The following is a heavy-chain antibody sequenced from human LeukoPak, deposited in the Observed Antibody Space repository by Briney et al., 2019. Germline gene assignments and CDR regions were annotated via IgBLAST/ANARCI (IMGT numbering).Heavy chain of an antibody. CDR2: IYPGDSDT. J-gene: IGHJ3*02. V-gene: IGHV5-51*01. CDR3: ATHSSGWYNNAFDI. Sequence: GESLKISCKGSGYRFTNYWIGWVRQMPGKGLEWMGIIYPGDSDTRYSPSFQGQVTMSADKSISTAYLQWSSLKASDTAMYYCATHSSGWYNNAFDIWGQGTMVTVSS. D-gene: IGHD6-19*01. CDR1: GYRFTNYW.